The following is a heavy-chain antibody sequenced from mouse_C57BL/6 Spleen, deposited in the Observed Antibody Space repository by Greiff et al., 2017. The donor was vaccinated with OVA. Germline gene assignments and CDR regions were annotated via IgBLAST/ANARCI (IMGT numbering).Heavy chain of an antibody. CDR2: ISSGSSTL. D-gene: IGHD4-1*01. Sequence: EVQLVESGGGLVKPGGSLKLSCAASGFTFSDYGMHWVRQAPEKGLEWVAYISSGSSTLYYADTVKGRFTISRDNSKNTLFLQMTRLRSEDTAMYYCARGDNWAWFADWGQGTLVTVSA. V-gene: IGHV5-17*01. CDR1: GFTFSDYG. CDR3: ARGDNWAWFAD. J-gene: IGHJ3*01.